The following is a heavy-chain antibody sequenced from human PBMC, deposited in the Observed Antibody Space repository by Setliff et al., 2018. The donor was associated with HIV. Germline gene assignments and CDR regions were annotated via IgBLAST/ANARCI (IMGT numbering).Heavy chain of an antibody. CDR3: AKGAGFYGDYTFDH. V-gene: IGHV4-59*11. J-gene: IGHJ4*02. Sequence: PSETLSLTCTVSGPSINIHYWSWIRQSPGKAFEWIGYIYSTGSTNYNPSLQSRVTISMVASRNQFSLKVTSVTAADTAVYYCAKGAGFYGDYTFDHWGQGRQVPSPQ. CDR2: IYSTGST. CDR1: GPSINIHY. D-gene: IGHD4-17*01.